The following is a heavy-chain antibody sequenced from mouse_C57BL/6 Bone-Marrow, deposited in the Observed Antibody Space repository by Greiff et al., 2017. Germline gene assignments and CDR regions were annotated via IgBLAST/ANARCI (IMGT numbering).Heavy chain of an antibody. J-gene: IGHJ1*03. CDR1: GFNIQNTY. D-gene: IGHD2-3*01. Sequence: VQLKESVAELVRPGASVKLSCTASGFNIQNTYMHWVKQRPEQGLEWIGRIDPANGNTKYAPKFQGKATITADTSSNTAYLQLSSLTSEDTAIYYCARDDGYFWYFDVWGTGTTVTVSS. CDR3: ARDDGYFWYFDV. CDR2: IDPANGNT. V-gene: IGHV14-3*01.